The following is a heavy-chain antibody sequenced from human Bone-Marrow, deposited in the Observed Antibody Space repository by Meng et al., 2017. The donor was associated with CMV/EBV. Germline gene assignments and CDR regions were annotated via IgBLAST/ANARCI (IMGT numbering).Heavy chain of an antibody. J-gene: IGHJ4*02. CDR2: IKSKTDGGTT. V-gene: IGHV3-15*01. CDR1: GFTFSKAW. CDR3: TTYVSYYFDY. Sequence: GESLKISCAASGFTFSKAWMSWVRQAPGKGLEWVGRIKSKTDGGTTDYAAPVKGRFTISRDDSKNTLYLQMNSLKTEGTAVYYCTTYVSYYFDYWGLGTLVTVSS. D-gene: IGHD3-16*01.